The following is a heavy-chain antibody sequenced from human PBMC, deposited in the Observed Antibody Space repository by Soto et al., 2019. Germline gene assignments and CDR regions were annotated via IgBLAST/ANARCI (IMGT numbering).Heavy chain of an antibody. Sequence: GSLRLSCAASGFTFSSYAMHWVRQAPGKGLEWVAVISYDGSNKYYADSVKGRFTISRDNSKNTLYLQMNSLRAEDTAVYYCAVLGSGSPWFDPWGQGTLVTVSS. V-gene: IGHV3-30-3*01. D-gene: IGHD3-22*01. J-gene: IGHJ5*02. CDR2: ISYDGSNK. CDR1: GFTFSSYA. CDR3: AVLGSGSPWFDP.